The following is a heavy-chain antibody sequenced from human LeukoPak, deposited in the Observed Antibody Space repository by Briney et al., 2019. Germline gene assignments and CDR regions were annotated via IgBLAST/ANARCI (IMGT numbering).Heavy chain of an antibody. CDR1: GYTFASHY. Sequence: ASVKVSCKASGYTFASHYLHWVRQAPGQGLEWMGIINPSGGVTSSAQKSQGRVTMTRDTSLSTVFMELSSLTSEDTAVYYCARAPDTSGYFAQPNFDYWGQGTLVTVSS. D-gene: IGHD3-22*01. V-gene: IGHV1-46*01. CDR2: INPSGGVT. J-gene: IGHJ4*02. CDR3: ARAPDTSGYFAQPNFDY.